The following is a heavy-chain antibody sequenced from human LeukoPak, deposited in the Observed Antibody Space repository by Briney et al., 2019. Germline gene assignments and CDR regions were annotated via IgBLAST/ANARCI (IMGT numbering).Heavy chain of an antibody. D-gene: IGHD3-9*01. J-gene: IGHJ4*02. CDR1: GSTLSSNT. CDR3: ARVYYDILTGYYRLDY. CDR2: ISSSSSYI. Sequence: GGSLRPSCPASGSTLSSNTMNWVRQLQGRGLGWVSSISSSSSYIYYADSVKGRFTISRDNSKNTLYLQMNSLRAEDTAVYYCARVYYDILTGYYRLDYWGQGTLVTVSS. V-gene: IGHV3-21*04.